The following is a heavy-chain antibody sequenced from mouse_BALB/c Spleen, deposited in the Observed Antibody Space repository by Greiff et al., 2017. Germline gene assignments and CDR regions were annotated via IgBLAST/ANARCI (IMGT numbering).Heavy chain of an antibody. CDR1: GFNIKDTY. CDR2: IDPANGNT. V-gene: IGHV14-3*02. J-gene: IGHJ4*01. CDR3: ARLDYEGYYAMDY. Sequence: VQLQQSGAELVKPGASVKLSCTASGFNIKDTYMHWVKQRPEQGLEWIGRIDPANGNTKYDPKFQGKATITADTSSNTAYLQLSSLTSEDTAVYYCARLDYEGYYAMDYWGQGTSVTVSS. D-gene: IGHD2-4*01.